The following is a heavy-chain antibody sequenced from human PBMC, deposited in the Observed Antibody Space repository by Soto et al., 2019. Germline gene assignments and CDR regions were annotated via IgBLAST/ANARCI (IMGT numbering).Heavy chain of an antibody. CDR1: GFTFSSYG. D-gene: IGHD2-15*01. CDR2: ISYDGSNK. Sequence: QVQLVESGGGVVQPGRSLRLSCAASGFTFSSYGMHWVRQAPGKGLEWVAVISYDGSNKYYADSVKGRFTISRDNSKNTLYLQLNSQRAEDTAVSYCALVGGVVGGAWYNCFDPWGQGTLVTVSS. CDR3: ALVGGVVGGAWYNCFDP. J-gene: IGHJ5*02. V-gene: IGHV3-30*03.